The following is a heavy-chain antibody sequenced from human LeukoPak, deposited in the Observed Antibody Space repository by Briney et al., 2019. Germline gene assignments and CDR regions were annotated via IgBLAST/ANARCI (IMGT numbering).Heavy chain of an antibody. CDR1: GYTFTSYG. V-gene: IGHV1-18*01. Sequence: ASVKVSCKASGYTFTSYGISWVRQAPGQGLEWMGWISAYNGNTNYAQKLQGRVTMTTDTSTSTAYMELRSLRSDDTAVYYCARDRTVYCSSTSCSDELAFDIWGQGTMVTVSS. J-gene: IGHJ3*02. CDR2: ISAYNGNT. D-gene: IGHD2-2*01. CDR3: ARDRTVYCSSTSCSDELAFDI.